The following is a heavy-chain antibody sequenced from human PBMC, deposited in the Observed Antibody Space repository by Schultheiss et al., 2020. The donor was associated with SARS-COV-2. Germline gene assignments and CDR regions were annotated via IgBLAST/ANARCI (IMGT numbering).Heavy chain of an antibody. V-gene: IGHV4-39*01. J-gene: IGHJ4*02. CDR1: GGSISSGSYY. Sequence: SETLSLTCTVSGGSISSGSYYWSWVRQPPGKGLVWIGSIYYSGTTYYNSALKSRVTISADTSTNQFSLRLSSVTATDTAVYSCVRHHQNPNFDYWGQGTLVTVSS. D-gene: IGHD2-2*01. CDR2: IYYSGTT. CDR3: VRHHQNPNFDY.